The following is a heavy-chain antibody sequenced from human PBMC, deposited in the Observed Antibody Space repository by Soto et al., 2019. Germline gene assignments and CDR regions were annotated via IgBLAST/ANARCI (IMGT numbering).Heavy chain of an antibody. D-gene: IGHD3-10*01. CDR3: ARQGFGALRGLVDV. V-gene: IGHV4-59*08. CDR2: VHDSWGS. J-gene: IGHJ6*02. Sequence: QVPLQESGPGLVKPSETLSLSCTVSGGSISNYYWSWFRQTPGKGLEWIGYVHDSWGSNYNPSPRSRVDISPDTSRSQFPLTLTSVTATDAAVYSCARQGFGALRGLVDVWGQGTTVTVSS. CDR1: GGSISNYY.